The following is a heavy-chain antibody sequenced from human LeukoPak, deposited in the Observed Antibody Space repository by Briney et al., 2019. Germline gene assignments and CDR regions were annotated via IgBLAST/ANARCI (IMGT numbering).Heavy chain of an antibody. CDR1: GYTFTSYG. J-gene: IGHJ4*02. D-gene: IGHD2-15*01. V-gene: IGHV1-18*01. CDR2: ISAYNGNT. Sequence: ASVKVSCKASGYTFTSYGISWVRQAPGQGLEWMGWISAYNGNTNYAQKLQGRVTMTTDTSTSTAYMELRSLRSDDTAVYYCARGLGYCSGGSCPDDYWGQGNLVTVSS. CDR3: ARGLGYCSGGSCPDDY.